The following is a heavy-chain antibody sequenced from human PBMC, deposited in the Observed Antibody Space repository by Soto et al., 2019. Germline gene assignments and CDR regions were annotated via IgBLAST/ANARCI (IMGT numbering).Heavy chain of an antibody. CDR3: ALCSSTSCYVGGLDY. V-gene: IGHV1-8*01. CDR2: MNPNSGNT. CDR1: GYTFTSYD. Sequence: ASVKVSCKASGYTFTSYDINWVRQATGQGLEWMGWMNPNSGNTGYAQKFQGRVTMTSNTSISTAYMELSSLRSEDTAVYYCALCSSTSCYVGGLDYWGQRTLVTVSS. J-gene: IGHJ4*02. D-gene: IGHD2-2*01.